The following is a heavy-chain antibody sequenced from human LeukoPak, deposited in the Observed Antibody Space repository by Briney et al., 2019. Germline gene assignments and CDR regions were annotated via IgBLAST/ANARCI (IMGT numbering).Heavy chain of an antibody. V-gene: IGHV1-18*01. CDR2: IIAYNGNT. D-gene: IGHD2-2*02. CDR3: ERGDCSSTSCYTIFNWFDP. Sequence: GASEKLSCNASGYTFTSYGISWVRHSPGQRLEWMRWIIAYNGNTNYAQKIQCRVTMTTDTSTSTAYMELRSLRSDDTAVYYCERGDCSSTSCYTIFNWFDPWGQGTLVTVSS. J-gene: IGHJ5*02. CDR1: GYTFTSYG.